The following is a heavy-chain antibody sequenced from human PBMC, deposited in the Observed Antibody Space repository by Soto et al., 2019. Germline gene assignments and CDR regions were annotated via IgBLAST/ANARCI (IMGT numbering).Heavy chain of an antibody. CDR2: ISSSGSTI. D-gene: IGHD2-15*01. CDR3: ARLEDSYYYYYMDV. V-gene: IGHV3-11*01. CDR1: GFTFSDYY. Sequence: GGSLRLSCAASGFTFSDYYMSWIRQAPGKGLEWVSYISSSGSTIYYADSVKGRFTISRDNAKNSLYLQMNSLRAEDTAVYYCARLEDSYYYYYMDVWGKGTTVTVSS. J-gene: IGHJ6*03.